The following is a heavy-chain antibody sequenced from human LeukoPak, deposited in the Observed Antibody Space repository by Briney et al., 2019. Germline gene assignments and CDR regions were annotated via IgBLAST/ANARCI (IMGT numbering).Heavy chain of an antibody. CDR3: ARDHSSSWYFDY. CDR1: GYTFTSYA. Sequence: ASVKASCKASGYTFTSYAMHWVRQAPGQRLEWMGWINAGNGNTKYSQKLQGRVTITRDTSATTAYMELSSLRSEDTAVYYCARDHSSSWYFDYWGQGTLVTVSS. D-gene: IGHD6-13*01. J-gene: IGHJ4*02. V-gene: IGHV1-3*01. CDR2: INAGNGNT.